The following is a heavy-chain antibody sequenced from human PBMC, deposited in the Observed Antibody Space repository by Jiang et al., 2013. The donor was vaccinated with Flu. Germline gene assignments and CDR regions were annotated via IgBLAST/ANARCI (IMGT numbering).Heavy chain of an antibody. CDR3: AKGRSGSWSYYALDV. CDR2: IRYDGTNK. J-gene: IGHJ6*02. Sequence: VQPGGSLRLSCAASRFPFSSYGMHWVRQAPVKGLEWVAFIRYDGTNKYSADSLKGRFTISRDNSKNTLYLQMNSLRPEDTAVYYCAKGRSGSWSYYALDVWGQGTTVTVSS. D-gene: IGHD1-26*01. CDR1: RFPFSSYG. V-gene: IGHV3-30*02.